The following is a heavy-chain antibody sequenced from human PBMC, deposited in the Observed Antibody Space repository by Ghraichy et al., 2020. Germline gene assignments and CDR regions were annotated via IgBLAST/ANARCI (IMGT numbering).Heavy chain of an antibody. D-gene: IGHD3-22*01. CDR2: ISYSGNT. CDR1: GVSIISSRYY. V-gene: IGHV4-39*01. CDR3: ARQRGRIYNESSGNFDY. Sequence: SETLSLTCTVSGVSIISSRYYWGWIRQPPGKGLEWIGSISYSGNTYYNPSLKSRVIMAVDMSKNQFSLKLSSVTAADGAVYYCARQRGRIYNESSGNFDYWGQGTLVTVSS. J-gene: IGHJ4*02.